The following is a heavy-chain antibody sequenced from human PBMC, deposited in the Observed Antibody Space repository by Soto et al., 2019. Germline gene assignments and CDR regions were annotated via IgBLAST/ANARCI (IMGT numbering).Heavy chain of an antibody. Sequence: QLQLQESGPGLVKPSETLSLTCTVSGGSISSSSYYWGWIRQPPGKGLEWIGSIYYSGSTYYNPSLKSRVTISVDTSKNQFSLKLSSVTAADTAVYYCARRGLRYFDWRDAFDIWGQGTMVTVSS. CDR1: GGSISSSSYY. J-gene: IGHJ3*02. V-gene: IGHV4-39*01. D-gene: IGHD3-9*01. CDR3: ARRGLRYFDWRDAFDI. CDR2: IYYSGST.